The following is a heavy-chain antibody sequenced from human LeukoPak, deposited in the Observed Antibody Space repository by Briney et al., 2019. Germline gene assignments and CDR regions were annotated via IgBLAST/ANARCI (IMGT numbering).Heavy chain of an antibody. J-gene: IGHJ6*02. CDR2: IYYSGST. V-gene: IGHV4-59*01. CDR1: GGSISSYY. CDR3: ASRPYYHYGMDV. Sequence: SETLSLSCTVSGGSISSYYWSWIRQPPGKGLEWIGYIYYSGSTNYNPSLKSRVTISVDTSKNQFSLKLSSVTAADTAVYYCASRPYYHYGMDVWGQGTTVTVSS.